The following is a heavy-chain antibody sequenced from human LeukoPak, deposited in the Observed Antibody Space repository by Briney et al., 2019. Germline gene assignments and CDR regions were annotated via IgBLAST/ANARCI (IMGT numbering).Heavy chain of an antibody. Sequence: EASVKASCKASGYIFTDYYMHWVQQAPGQGLEWMGWINPNSGATNFAQKFQGRVTMTRDTSISTAYMELSRLRSDDTAVYYCARYTAMVRGFDYWGQGALVTVSS. CDR3: ARYTAMVRGFDY. J-gene: IGHJ4*02. CDR2: INPNSGAT. CDR1: GYIFTDYY. V-gene: IGHV1-2*03. D-gene: IGHD5-18*01.